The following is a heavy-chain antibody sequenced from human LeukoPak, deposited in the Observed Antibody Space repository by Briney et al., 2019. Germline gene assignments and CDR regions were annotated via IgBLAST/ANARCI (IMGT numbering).Heavy chain of an antibody. V-gene: IGHV3-48*03. CDR2: ISSSGSTI. CDR3: ASGFGELPLYYYYGMDV. Sequence: GGSLRLSCAASGFTSSSYETNWVRQAPGQGLEWGSYISSSGSTISYADSVKRRFTISRDNAKNSLYLQMNSLRAEDTAVYYCASGFGELPLYYYYGMDVWGKGTTVTVSS. D-gene: IGHD3-10*01. CDR1: GFTSSSYE. J-gene: IGHJ6*04.